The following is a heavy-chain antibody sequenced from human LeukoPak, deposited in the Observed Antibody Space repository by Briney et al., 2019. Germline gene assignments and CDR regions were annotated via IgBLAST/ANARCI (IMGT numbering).Heavy chain of an antibody. CDR1: GYTFTSYG. J-gene: IGHJ3*02. D-gene: IGHD1-1*01. V-gene: IGHV1-18*01. CDR2: ISAYNGNT. Sequence: ASVKVSCKASGYTFTSYGISWVRQAPGQGLEWMGWISAYNGNTSYAQKLQGRVTMTTDTSTSTAYMELRSLRSDDTAVYYCARNPVQLERRDAFDIWGQGTMVTVSS. CDR3: ARNPVQLERRDAFDI.